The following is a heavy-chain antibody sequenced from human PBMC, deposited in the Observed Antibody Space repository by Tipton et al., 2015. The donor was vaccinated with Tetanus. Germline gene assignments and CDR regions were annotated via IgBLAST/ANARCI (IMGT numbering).Heavy chain of an antibody. CDR1: GGLITTGGYS. Sequence: TLSLTCNVSGGLITTGGYSWGWIRQPPGQGLEWLGYIYQTDSTYYNPSVRSRLTLSLRRSKNQVSLKLTSVTAADTAVYYCARGDYYGSGTYDVWGQGTTVTVPS. CDR2: IYQTDST. J-gene: IGHJ6*02. V-gene: IGHV4-30-2*01. CDR3: ARGDYYGSGTYDV. D-gene: IGHD3-10*01.